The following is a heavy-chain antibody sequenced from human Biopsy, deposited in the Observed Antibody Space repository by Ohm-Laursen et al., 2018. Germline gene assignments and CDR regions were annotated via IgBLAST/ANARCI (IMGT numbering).Heavy chain of an antibody. Sequence: SLRLSRAASGFTVYNNYMTWVRQAPGKGLEWVSLIYSGGDTRYADSVKGRFTISRDSSKNTLYLQMDSLRAEDTAVYYCAKDLRKKAAIQLWNNWFDPWGQGTLVTVSS. CDR2: IYSGGDT. V-gene: IGHV3-66*01. J-gene: IGHJ5*02. CDR1: GFTVYNNY. D-gene: IGHD5-18*01. CDR3: AKDLRKKAAIQLWNNWFDP.